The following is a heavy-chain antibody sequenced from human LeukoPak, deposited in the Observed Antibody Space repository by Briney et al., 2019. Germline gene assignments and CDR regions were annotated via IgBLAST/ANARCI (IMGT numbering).Heavy chain of an antibody. V-gene: IGHV3-23*01. Sequence: GGSLRLSCAASGVIISSYAMSWVRQAQGKGLEWVSAINGRGDNTYYADFVTGRFTISRDNSKSTVYLQMNSLRTEDTAVYYCAKDRVSPGFNWFDPWGQGTLVTVSS. CDR1: GVIISSYA. J-gene: IGHJ5*02. D-gene: IGHD2/OR15-2a*01. CDR2: INGRGDNT. CDR3: AKDRVSPGFNWFDP.